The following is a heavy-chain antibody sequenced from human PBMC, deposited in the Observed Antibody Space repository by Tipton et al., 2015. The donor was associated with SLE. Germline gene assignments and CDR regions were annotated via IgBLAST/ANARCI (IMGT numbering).Heavy chain of an antibody. J-gene: IGHJ3*02. D-gene: IGHD3-10*01. CDR2: IYYIGAT. V-gene: IGHV4-39*07. Sequence: TLSLTCTVSGGSVSSSNYYWAWVRQPPGKGLEWIGTIYYIGATYYNPSPKSRLSISIDTAKNQFSLKLTSVTAADTAVYFCARVGQRRFSGRDPYGTFDIWGQGTLVTVSS. CDR3: ARVGQRRFSGRDPYGTFDI. CDR1: GGSVSSSNYY.